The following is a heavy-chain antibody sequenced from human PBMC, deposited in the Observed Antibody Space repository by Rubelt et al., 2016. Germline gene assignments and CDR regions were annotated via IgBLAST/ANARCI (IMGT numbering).Heavy chain of an antibody. V-gene: IGHV1-24*01. CDR1: GYTLTQLS. CDR3: ATRTVGVIGPHACDI. CDR2: FDPEDGGT. J-gene: IGHJ3*02. Sequence: QVQLVQSGAEVKKPGASVKVSCKVSGYTLTQLSMHWVRQAPGKGLEWMGGFDPEDGGTIYAQKFQGRVTMTEGTSTDTAYMELSSLRSEDTAVYYCATRTVGVIGPHACDIWGQGTMVTVSS. D-gene: IGHD3-10*01.